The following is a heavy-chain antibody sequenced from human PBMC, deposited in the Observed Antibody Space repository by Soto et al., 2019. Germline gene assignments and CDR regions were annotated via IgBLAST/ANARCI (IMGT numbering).Heavy chain of an antibody. D-gene: IGHD6-19*01. V-gene: IGHV3-48*01. CDR1: GFTFNNYN. CDR2: ISSSTI. J-gene: IGHJ5*02. CDR3: AREGSDWYNCFDP. Sequence: EVQLVESGGGLVQPGGSLRLSCAASGFTFNNYNMNWVRQAPGKGLEWVSCISSSTIYYADSVKGRFTISRDNAKNSLYLQMNSLRAEDTAVYYCAREGSDWYNCFDPWGQGTLFTASS.